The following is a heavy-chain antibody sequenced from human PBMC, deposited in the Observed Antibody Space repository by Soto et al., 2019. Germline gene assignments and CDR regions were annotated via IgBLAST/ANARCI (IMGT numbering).Heavy chain of an antibody. J-gene: IGHJ4*02. Sequence: GGSLRLSCAASGFTFSNAWMNWVRQAPGKGLEWVGRIKSKTDGGTTDYAAPVKGRFTISRDDSKNTLYLQMNSLKTEDTAVYYCTTEDCSGGSCYPRYSYGPNYFDYWGQGTLVTVSS. V-gene: IGHV3-15*07. CDR1: GFTFSNAW. CDR3: TTEDCSGGSCYPRYSYGPNYFDY. CDR2: IKSKTDGGTT. D-gene: IGHD2-15*01.